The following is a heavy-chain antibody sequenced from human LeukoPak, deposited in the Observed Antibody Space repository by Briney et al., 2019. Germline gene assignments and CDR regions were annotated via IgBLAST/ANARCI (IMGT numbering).Heavy chain of an antibody. CDR3: ARDYSGRNNFDY. CDR2: INHSGST. J-gene: IGHJ4*02. D-gene: IGHD6-19*01. CDR1: GGSFSGYY. V-gene: IGHV4-34*01. Sequence: SETLSLTCAVYGGSFSGYYWSWIRQPPGKGLEWIGEINHSGSTNYNPSLKSRVTISVDKSKNQFSLKLSSVTAADTAVYYCARDYSGRNNFDYWGQGTLVTVSS.